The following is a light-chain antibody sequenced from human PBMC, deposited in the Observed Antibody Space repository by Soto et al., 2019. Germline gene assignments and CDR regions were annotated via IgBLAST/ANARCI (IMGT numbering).Light chain of an antibody. CDR1: QSVSSSY. CDR2: AAS. V-gene: IGKV3-20*01. CDR3: QQYGSSPLT. J-gene: IGKJ4*01. Sequence: EIVLTQSPGTLALSPGERVTLSCRASQSVSSSYLAWYQQKPGLAPRLLIYAASSRATGIPDKFSGSGSGTDFTLTISRLEPEDFAVYFCQQYGSSPLTFGGGTKVDIK.